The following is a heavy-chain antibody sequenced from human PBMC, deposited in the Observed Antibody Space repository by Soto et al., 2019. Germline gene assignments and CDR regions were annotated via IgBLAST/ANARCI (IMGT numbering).Heavy chain of an antibody. V-gene: IGHV3-23*01. CDR1: GLTFSNYA. D-gene: IGHD1-7*01. CDR3: AKNQERELPRVIDF. CDR2: MSGSSSTT. Sequence: PGGSLRLSCATSGLTFSNYAMSWVRRAPGGGLEWVSSMSGSSSTTYYADSVRGRFTISRDRSMNTLYLQMSSLRAEDTALYYCAKNQERELPRVIDFWGQGTLVTVSS. J-gene: IGHJ4*02.